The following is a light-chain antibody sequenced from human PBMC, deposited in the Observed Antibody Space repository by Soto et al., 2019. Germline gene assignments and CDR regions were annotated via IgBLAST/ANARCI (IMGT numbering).Light chain of an antibody. CDR1: SSDVGAYNY. V-gene: IGLV2-11*01. J-gene: IGLJ3*02. CDR2: DVT. CDR3: SSYAGRYTWV. Sequence: QSALTQPRSVSGSPGQSVTISCTGTSSDVGAYNYVSWYQQHPGKAPKLMIYDVTNRPSGVPDRFSGSKSANTASLTISGLQAEDEADYYCSSYAGRYTWVFGGGTQLTVL.